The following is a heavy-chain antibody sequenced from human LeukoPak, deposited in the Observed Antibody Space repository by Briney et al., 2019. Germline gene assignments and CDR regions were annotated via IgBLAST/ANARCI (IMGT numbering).Heavy chain of an antibody. D-gene: IGHD3-10*01. CDR3: ATVRLWFGELLPFDY. CDR2: FDPEDGET. V-gene: IGHV1-24*01. Sequence: ASVKVSCKVSGYTLTELSMHWVRQAPGKGLGWMGGFDPEDGETIYAQKFQGRVTMTEDTSTDTAYMELSSLRSEDTAVYYCATVRLWFGELLPFDYWGQGTLVTVSS. CDR1: GYTLTELS. J-gene: IGHJ4*02.